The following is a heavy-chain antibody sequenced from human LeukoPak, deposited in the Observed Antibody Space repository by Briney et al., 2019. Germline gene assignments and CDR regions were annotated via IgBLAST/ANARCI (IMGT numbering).Heavy chain of an antibody. J-gene: IGHJ4*02. CDR1: GFTFSSYG. Sequence: GGSLRLSCAASGFTFSSYGMHWVRQTPGKGLEWVAVIWYDGSNKYYADSVKGRFTISRDNSKNTLYLQMNSLRAEDTAVYYCASTSGWYEPIDYWGQGTLVTVSS. CDR3: ASTSGWYEPIDY. D-gene: IGHD6-19*01. CDR2: IWYDGSNK. V-gene: IGHV3-33*01.